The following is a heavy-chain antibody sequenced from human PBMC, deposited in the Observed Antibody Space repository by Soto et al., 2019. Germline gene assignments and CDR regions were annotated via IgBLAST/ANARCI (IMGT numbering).Heavy chain of an antibody. CDR2: IDYSFST. V-gene: IGHV4-39*01. Sequence: PSETRCLTCTFSVCSISRITYYWCCIRQSPWKWLEGIGNIDYSFSTYYSRSLKSRVTISVDASKNQFSLKLSSVTSAGTAVYYRTSYSYVWPDYRSFDYWGKGTLLTV. CDR3: TSYSYVWPDYRSFDY. J-gene: IGHJ4*02. CDR1: VCSISRITYY. D-gene: IGHD3-10*02.